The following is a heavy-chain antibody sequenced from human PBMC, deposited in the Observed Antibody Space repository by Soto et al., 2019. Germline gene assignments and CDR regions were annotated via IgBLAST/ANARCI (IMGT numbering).Heavy chain of an antibody. Sequence: QVQLQQWGAGLLKPSETLSLTCAVFGGSLSGYYWSWIRQPPGKGLEWIGEMTHTGSTNYSPSLKTRLTLSSDTSKNHFSLRLSSVTAADTAVYYCASGGNWGQGTLVTVSS. J-gene: IGHJ4*02. D-gene: IGHD3-10*01. CDR1: GGSLSGYY. CDR2: MTHTGST. CDR3: ASGGN. V-gene: IGHV4-34*01.